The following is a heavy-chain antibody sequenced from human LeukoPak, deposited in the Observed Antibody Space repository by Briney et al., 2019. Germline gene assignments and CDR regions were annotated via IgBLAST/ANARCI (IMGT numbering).Heavy chain of an antibody. Sequence: ASVKVSCKASGYTFTGYYMHWVRQAPGQGLEWMGWINPNSGGTNYAQKFQGGVTMTRDTSISTAYMELSRLRSDDTAVYYCARDTGGLLWFGELDENWFDPWGQGTLVTVSS. D-gene: IGHD3-10*01. CDR2: INPNSGGT. J-gene: IGHJ5*02. V-gene: IGHV1-2*02. CDR1: GYTFTGYY. CDR3: ARDTGGLLWFGELDENWFDP.